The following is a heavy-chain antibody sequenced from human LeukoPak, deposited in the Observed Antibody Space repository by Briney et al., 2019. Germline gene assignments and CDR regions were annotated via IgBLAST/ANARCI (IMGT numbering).Heavy chain of an antibody. J-gene: IGHJ5*01. D-gene: IGHD6-13*01. CDR2: INHSGST. CDR3: AREVAAAGTLWFDS. Sequence: SETLSLTCAVYGGSFSGYYWSWIRQPPGKGLEWIGEINHSGSTNYNPSLKSRVTIPVDTSKNQFSLKLTSVTAADTAVYYCAREVAAAGTLWFDSWGRGTLVTVSS. CDR1: GGSFSGYY. V-gene: IGHV4-34*01.